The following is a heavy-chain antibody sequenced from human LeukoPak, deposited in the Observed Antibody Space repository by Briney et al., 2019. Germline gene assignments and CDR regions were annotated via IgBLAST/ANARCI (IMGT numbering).Heavy chain of an antibody. J-gene: IGHJ4*02. Sequence: SETLSLTCTVSGGSISSYYWGWIRQPPGKGLEWIGYIYYSGTTNYNPSLKSRVTISVDTSKNQFSLKLSSVTAADTAVYYCARGVYIAAAQYAYWGQGTLVTVSS. CDR1: GGSISSYY. CDR2: IYYSGTT. V-gene: IGHV4-59*01. D-gene: IGHD6-13*01. CDR3: ARGVYIAAAQYAY.